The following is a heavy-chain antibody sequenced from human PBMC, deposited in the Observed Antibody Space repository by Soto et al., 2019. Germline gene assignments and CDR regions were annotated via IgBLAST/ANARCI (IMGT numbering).Heavy chain of an antibody. V-gene: IGHV5-10-1*01. CDR1: GYSFTTYW. CDR2: IDPSDSHA. Sequence: GESLKISCTASGYSFTTYWISWVRQMPGKGLEWMGRIDPSDSHANYSPSFQGHVIMSVDKSIDTAYLQWTGLKTSDTAIYFCARRAIRGQRRGGDWFDPWGQGSLVTVSS. D-gene: IGHD3-10*01. J-gene: IGHJ5*02. CDR3: ARRAIRGQRRGGDWFDP.